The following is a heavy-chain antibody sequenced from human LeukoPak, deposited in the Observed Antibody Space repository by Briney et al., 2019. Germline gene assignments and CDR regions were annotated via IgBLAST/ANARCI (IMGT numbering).Heavy chain of an antibody. Sequence: GGSLRLSCLASGFXFNRYGMHWVRQTPGKGLEWLAAISYDSFNEDYRDSVKGRLTISRDNSKNTVDLQMDSLRPEDTAVYFCVKGKWEDNHYYYGLDVWGQGTAVSVAS. CDR3: VKGKWEDNHYYYGLDV. J-gene: IGHJ6*02. D-gene: IGHD1-26*01. CDR2: ISYDSFNE. CDR1: GFXFNRYG. V-gene: IGHV3-30*18.